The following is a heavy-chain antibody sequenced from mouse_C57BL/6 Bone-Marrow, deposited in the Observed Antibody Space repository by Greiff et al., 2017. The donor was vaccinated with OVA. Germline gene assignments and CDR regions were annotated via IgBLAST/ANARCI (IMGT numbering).Heavy chain of an antibody. CDR2: IDPANGNT. CDR1: GFNIKNPY. V-gene: IGHV14-3*01. CDR3: ARLTGTKDY. D-gene: IGHD4-1*01. J-gene: IGHJ2*01. Sequence: EVQLQESVAELVRPGASVKLSCTASGFNIKNPYMHWVKQRPEQGLEWIGRIDPANGNTKYAPKFQGKATITADTSSNTAYLQLSSLTSEDTAIYYCARLTGTKDYWGQGTTLTVSS.